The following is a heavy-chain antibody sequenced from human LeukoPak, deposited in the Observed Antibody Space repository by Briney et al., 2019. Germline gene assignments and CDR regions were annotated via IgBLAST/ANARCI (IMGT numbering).Heavy chain of an antibody. V-gene: IGHV3-33*01. J-gene: IGHJ6*02. Sequence: PGGSLRLSCAASGFTFSSYGMHWVRQAPGKGLEWVAVIWYDGSNKYYADSVKGRYTISRDNSKNTLYLQMNSLRVEDSAVYYCASNWDYVRGYGMDVWGQGTTVTVSS. CDR3: ASNWDYVRGYGMDV. CDR1: GFTFSSYG. CDR2: IWYDGSNK. D-gene: IGHD1-7*01.